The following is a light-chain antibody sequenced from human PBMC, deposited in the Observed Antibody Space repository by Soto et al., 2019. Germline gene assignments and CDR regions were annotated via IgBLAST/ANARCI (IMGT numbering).Light chain of an antibody. CDR1: QGISSW. Sequence: DIQMTQSPSTPSASVGDRVTITCRARQGISSWVSWYQQKPGKAPKLLIYGASSLESGVPSRFSGSGSGTEFTLNISSLQPDDFATYYCQQFNSYSPGAFGQGTKVDI. J-gene: IGKJ1*01. V-gene: IGKV1-5*01. CDR2: GAS. CDR3: QQFNSYSPGA.